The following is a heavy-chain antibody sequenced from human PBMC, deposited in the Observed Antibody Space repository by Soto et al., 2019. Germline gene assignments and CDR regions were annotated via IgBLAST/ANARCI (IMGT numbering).Heavy chain of an antibody. CDR1: GFTFSSYA. D-gene: IGHD5-18*01. CDR3: AKRAVDTAMVEDYGMDV. V-gene: IGHV3-23*01. J-gene: IGHJ6*02. CDR2: ISGSGGST. Sequence: GGSLRLSCAASGFTFSSYAMSWVRQAPGKGLEWVSAISGSGGSTYYADSVKGRFTISRDNSKNTLYLQMNSLRAEDTAVYYCAKRAVDTAMVEDYGMDVWGQGTTVTVSS.